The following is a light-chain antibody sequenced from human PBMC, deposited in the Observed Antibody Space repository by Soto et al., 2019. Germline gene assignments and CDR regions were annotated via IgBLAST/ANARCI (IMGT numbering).Light chain of an antibody. J-gene: IGKJ4*01. CDR3: QQRSYWPLT. CDR2: DTS. V-gene: IGKV3-11*01. CDR1: QSVDTY. Sequence: EIVLTQSPATLSLSPGERATLSCRASQSVDTYLAWYQQKPGQAPRLLIYDTSNRVTGIPARFSAKGSGTDFTFTISGLEADDFAVYYCQQRSYWPLTFGGGTKVEI.